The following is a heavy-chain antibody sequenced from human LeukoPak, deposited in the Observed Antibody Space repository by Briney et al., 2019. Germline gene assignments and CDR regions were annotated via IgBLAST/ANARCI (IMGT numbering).Heavy chain of an antibody. J-gene: IGHJ6*03. Sequence: ASVKVSCKASGYTFTSYGISWVRQAPGQGLEWMGWISAYNGNTNYAQKLQGRVTMTTDTSTSTAYMELRSLRSDDTAVYYCARVGSSWYRYYYMDVWGKGTTVTISS. V-gene: IGHV1-18*01. CDR3: ARVGSSWYRYYYMDV. CDR1: GYTFTSYG. CDR2: ISAYNGNT. D-gene: IGHD6-13*01.